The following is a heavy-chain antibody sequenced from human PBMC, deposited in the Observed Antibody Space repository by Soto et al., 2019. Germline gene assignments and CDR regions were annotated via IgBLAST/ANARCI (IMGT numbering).Heavy chain of an antibody. CDR2: IYYSGST. CDR3: AGAEWFGEFYFDY. D-gene: IGHD3-10*01. CDR1: GGSISSSSYY. Sequence: SETLSLTCTVSGGSISSSSYYWGWIRQPPGKGLEWIGSIYYSGSTYYNPSLKSRVTISVDTSKNQFSLKLSSVTAADTAVYYCAGAEWFGEFYFDYWGQGTVVTVSS. J-gene: IGHJ4*02. V-gene: IGHV4-39*01.